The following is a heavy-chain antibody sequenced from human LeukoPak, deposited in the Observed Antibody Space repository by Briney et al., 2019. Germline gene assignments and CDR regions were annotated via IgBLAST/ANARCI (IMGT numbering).Heavy chain of an antibody. Sequence: GGSLRLSCAASGFTFTSYEMNWVRQAPGKGLEWVSYISSSGSTTYYADSVKGRFTISRDNAKNSLYLQMNSLRAEDTAVYYCARGEIQLWLRYFDYWGQGTLVTVSS. CDR3: ARGEIQLWLRYFDY. CDR2: ISSSGSTT. CDR1: GFTFTSYE. J-gene: IGHJ4*02. V-gene: IGHV3-48*03. D-gene: IGHD5-18*01.